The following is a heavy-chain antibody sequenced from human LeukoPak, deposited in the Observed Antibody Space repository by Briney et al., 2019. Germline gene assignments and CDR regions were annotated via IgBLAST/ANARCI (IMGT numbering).Heavy chain of an antibody. CDR2: INHSGST. J-gene: IGHJ6*03. V-gene: IGHV4-39*07. CDR3: ARLGKIGYYGSGSKNYYYYYMDV. Sequence: PSDTLSLTCTVSGVSISSSSYYWGWIRQPPGKGLEGIGEINHSGSTNYNPSLKSRVTISVATSKNQFSLKLSSVTAADTAVYYCARLGKIGYYGSGSKNYYYYYMDVWGKGTTVTISS. CDR1: GVSISSSSYY. D-gene: IGHD3-10*01.